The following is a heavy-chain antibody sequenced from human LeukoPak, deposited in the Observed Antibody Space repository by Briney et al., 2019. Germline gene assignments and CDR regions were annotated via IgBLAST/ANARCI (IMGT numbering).Heavy chain of an antibody. CDR2: INHSGST. V-gene: IGHV4-34*01. Sequence: SETLSLTCAVYGGSFSGYYWNWIRQPPGKGLEWIGEINHSGSTIYNPSLKSRVTISVDTSKNQFSLKPSSVTAADTAVYYCASYNSGWYFDLWGRGTLVTVAS. CDR1: GGSFSGYY. J-gene: IGHJ2*01. D-gene: IGHD6-19*01. CDR3: ASYNSGWYFDL.